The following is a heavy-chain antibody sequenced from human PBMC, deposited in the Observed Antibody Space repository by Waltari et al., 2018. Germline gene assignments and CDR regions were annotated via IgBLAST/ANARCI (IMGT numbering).Heavy chain of an antibody. Sequence: QVQLVQSGAEVKKPGASVKVSCKASGYTFTGYYLHWVRPAPGQGLEWMGWINPNSGGTNYAQKFQGWVTMTRDTSISTAYMELSRLRSDDTAVYYCARSYYDFWSGYPTENWFDPWGQGTLVTVSS. CDR1: GYTFTGYY. J-gene: IGHJ5*02. CDR3: ARSYYDFWSGYPTENWFDP. CDR2: INPNSGGT. V-gene: IGHV1-2*04. D-gene: IGHD3-3*01.